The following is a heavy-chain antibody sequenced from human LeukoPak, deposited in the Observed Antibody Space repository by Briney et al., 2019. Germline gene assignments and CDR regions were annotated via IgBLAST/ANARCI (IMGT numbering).Heavy chain of an antibody. V-gene: IGHV1-46*01. D-gene: IGHD1-26*01. J-gene: IGHJ4*02. CDR1: GYTFTSYY. CDR2: INPSGGST. Sequence: HRASVNVSCKASGYTFTSYYMHWVRQAPGQGLEWMGIINPSGGSTSYAQKFQGRVTMTRDTSTSTVYMELSRLRSDDTAVYYCARDSGSYYFDYWGQGTLVTVSS. CDR3: ARDSGSYYFDY.